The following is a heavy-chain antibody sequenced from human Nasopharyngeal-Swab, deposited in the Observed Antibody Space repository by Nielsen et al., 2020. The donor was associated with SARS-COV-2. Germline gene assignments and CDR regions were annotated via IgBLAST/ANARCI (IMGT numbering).Heavy chain of an antibody. Sequence: GGSLRLSCAAYGFTLSSYGMDWVRKAPGKGLEWVAVISYDGSNKYYADSVKGRFTISRDNSKNTLYLQMNSLRAEDTAVYYCANGPAGGYWYFDLWGRGTLVTVSS. D-gene: IGHD4-23*01. CDR2: ISYDGSNK. CDR1: GFTLSSYG. CDR3: ANGPAGGYWYFDL. J-gene: IGHJ2*01. V-gene: IGHV3-30*18.